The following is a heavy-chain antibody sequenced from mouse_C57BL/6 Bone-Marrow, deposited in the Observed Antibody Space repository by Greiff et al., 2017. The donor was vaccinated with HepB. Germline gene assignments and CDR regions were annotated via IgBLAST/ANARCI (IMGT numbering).Heavy chain of an antibody. Sequence: QVQLQHPGAELVKPGASVKLSCKASGYTFTSYWMHWVKQRPGQGLEWIGMIHPNSGSTNYNEKFKSKATLTVDKSSSTAYMQLSSLTSEDSAVYYCARALTGPAWFAYWGQGTLVTVSA. CDR3: ARALTGPAWFAY. CDR1: GYTFTSYW. V-gene: IGHV1-64*01. D-gene: IGHD4-1*01. CDR2: IHPNSGST. J-gene: IGHJ3*01.